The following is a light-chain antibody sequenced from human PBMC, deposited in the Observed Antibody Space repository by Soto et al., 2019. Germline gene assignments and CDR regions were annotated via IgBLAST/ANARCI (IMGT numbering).Light chain of an antibody. CDR2: GAS. J-gene: IGKJ1*01. Sequence: EIVLTQSPGTLSLSPGERATLSCRASQSVSSSYLARYQQKPGQAPRLLIYGASSRATGIPDRFSGSGSETDFALTISRLEPEDFAVYYCQQYGSSPSWTFGQGTKVEIK. V-gene: IGKV3-20*01. CDR3: QQYGSSPSWT. CDR1: QSVSSSY.